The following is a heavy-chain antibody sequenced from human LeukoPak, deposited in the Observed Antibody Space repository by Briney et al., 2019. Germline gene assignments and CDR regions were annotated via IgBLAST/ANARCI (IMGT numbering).Heavy chain of an antibody. Sequence: GGSLRLSCAASGFTFSSFAMSWVRQAPGKGLEWVSGISGSGGSTYYADSVKGRFTISRDNSKNTLYLQMNSLRAEDTAIYYCAKRTSGTYLGTFDYSGQGTLVTVSS. J-gene: IGHJ4*02. CDR3: AKRTSGTYLGTFDY. V-gene: IGHV3-23*01. D-gene: IGHD7-27*01. CDR2: ISGSGGST. CDR1: GFTFSSFA.